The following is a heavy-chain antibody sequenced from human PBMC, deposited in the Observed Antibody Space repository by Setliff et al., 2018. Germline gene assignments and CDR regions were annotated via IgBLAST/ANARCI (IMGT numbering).Heavy chain of an antibody. CDR3: AASDPYYYDSSGLVPWAPFDY. J-gene: IGHJ4*02. CDR2: INNYSFKT. Sequence: ASVKVSCKTSGYTFTNYGINWVRQAPGQGLEWMGWINNYSFKTNSPQKFLDRLTMTTDTSTSTAYMELSSLRSEDTAVYYCAASDPYYYDSSGLVPWAPFDYWGQGTLVTVSS. V-gene: IGHV1-18*01. D-gene: IGHD3-22*01. CDR1: GYTFTNYG.